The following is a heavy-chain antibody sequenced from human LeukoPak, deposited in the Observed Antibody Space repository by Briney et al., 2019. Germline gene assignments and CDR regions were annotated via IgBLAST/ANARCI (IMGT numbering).Heavy chain of an antibody. D-gene: IGHD3-22*01. J-gene: IGHJ4*02. CDR3: ARGVGSGYTDY. Sequence: PSETLSLTCAVYGGSFSGYYWTWIRQPPGKGLEWIGFISYSGNTNYNPSLESRVTISLDTSKNQFSLKLISVTAADTAVYYCARGVGSGYTDYWGQGTLVTVSS. CDR2: ISYSGNT. V-gene: IGHV4-59*01. CDR1: GGSFSGYY.